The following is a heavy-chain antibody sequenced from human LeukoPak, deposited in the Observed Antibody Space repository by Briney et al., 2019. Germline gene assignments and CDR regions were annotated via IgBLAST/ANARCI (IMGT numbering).Heavy chain of an antibody. V-gene: IGHV4-30-4*01. CDR1: GGSISSYY. CDR3: ARDTAMVAIDY. CDR2: IHYSGTT. J-gene: IGHJ4*02. D-gene: IGHD5-18*01. Sequence: SETLSLTCTVSGGSISSYYWSWIRQPPGKGLEWIGYIHYSGTTYYNPSLKGRLSISIDTTKNQFSLKLNSLTAADTAVYYCARDTAMVAIDYWGQGALVTVSS.